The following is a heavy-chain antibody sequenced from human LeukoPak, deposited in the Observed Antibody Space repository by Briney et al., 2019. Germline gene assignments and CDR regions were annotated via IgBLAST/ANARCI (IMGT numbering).Heavy chain of an antibody. CDR2: ISYDGSNK. V-gene: IGHV3-30*03. CDR1: GFTFSSYG. CDR3: ARTTEAHSWQTRYYSYYMDV. D-gene: IGHD6-13*01. J-gene: IGHJ6*03. Sequence: GGSLRLSCAASGFTFSSYGMHWVRQAPGKGLEWVAVISYDGSNKYYADSVKGRFTISRDNSKNTLYLQMNSLRAEDTAVYYCARTTEAHSWQTRYYSYYMDVWGKGTTVTVSS.